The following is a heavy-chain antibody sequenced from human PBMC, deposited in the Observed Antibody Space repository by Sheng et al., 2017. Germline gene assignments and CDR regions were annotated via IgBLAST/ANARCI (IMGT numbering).Heavy chain of an antibody. CDR3: ARDSEVPAAMSPSWFDP. CDR1: GGTFSSYA. D-gene: IGHD2-2*01. J-gene: IGHJ5*02. V-gene: IGHV1-69*04. Sequence: QVQLVQSGAEVKKPGSSVKVSCKASGGTFSSYAISWVRQAPGQGLEWMGGIIPILGIANYAQKFQGRVTITADKSTSTAYMELSSLRSEDTAVYYCARDSEVPAAMSPSWFDPWGQGTLVTVSS. CDR2: IIPILGIA.